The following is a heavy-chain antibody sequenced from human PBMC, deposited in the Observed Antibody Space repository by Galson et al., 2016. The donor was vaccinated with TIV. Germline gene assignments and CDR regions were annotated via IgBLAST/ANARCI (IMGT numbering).Heavy chain of an antibody. D-gene: IGHD4-11*01. J-gene: IGHJ4*02. CDR3: AEGRVPTTPIPLIDS. CDR2: ISYDGDEQ. CDR1: GFTFSAYG. Sequence: SLRLSCAASGFTFSAYGMYWVRQAPGKGLEWVTFISYDGDEQNYAASVKGRFTVSRDNSKNTLNLQMSSLKPDDTAVYYCAEGRVPTTPIPLIDSWGQGTLVTVSS. V-gene: IGHV3-30*18.